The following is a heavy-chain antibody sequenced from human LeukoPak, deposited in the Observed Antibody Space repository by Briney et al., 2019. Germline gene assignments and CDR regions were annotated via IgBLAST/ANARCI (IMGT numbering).Heavy chain of an antibody. CDR2: ISGSGNRT. D-gene: IGHD3-22*01. J-gene: IGHJ4*02. V-gene: IGHV3-23*01. CDR1: GFTFSSYA. CDR3: AKEDYYDNNPY. Sequence: PGGSLRLSCAASGFTFSSYAMSWVRQAPGKGLEWVSSISGSGNRTYYADSVKGRFTISRDNSKNTLYLQMNSLRAEDTAVYYCAKEDYYDNNPYWGQGTLVTVSS.